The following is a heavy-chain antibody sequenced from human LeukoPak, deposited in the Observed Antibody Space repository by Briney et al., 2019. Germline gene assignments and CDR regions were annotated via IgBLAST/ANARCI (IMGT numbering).Heavy chain of an antibody. Sequence: PGGSLRLFCAASGLTFSSYGMSWVRQAPGKGLEWVSAISGSGAYTYYADSVKGRFTISRDNSKNTLYLQMNSLRAEDTAVYYCAEDSWKWFGEGPPDYWGQGTLVTVSS. D-gene: IGHD3-10*01. CDR2: ISGSGAYT. CDR3: AEDSWKWFGEGPPDY. CDR1: GLTFSSYG. V-gene: IGHV3-23*01. J-gene: IGHJ4*02.